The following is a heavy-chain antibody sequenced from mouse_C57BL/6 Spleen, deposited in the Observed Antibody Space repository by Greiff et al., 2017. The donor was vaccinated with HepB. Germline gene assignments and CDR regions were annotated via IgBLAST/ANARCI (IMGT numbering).Heavy chain of an antibody. CDR1: GFNIKDDY. CDR2: IDPENGDT. CDR3: TLFSFDY. V-gene: IGHV14-4*01. J-gene: IGHJ2*01. Sequence: EVQLQQSGAELVRPGASVKLSCTASGFNIKDDYMHWVKQRPEQGLEWIGWIDPENGDTEYASKFQGKATITADTSSNTAYLQLSSLTSEDTAVYYCTLFSFDYWGQGTTLTVSS.